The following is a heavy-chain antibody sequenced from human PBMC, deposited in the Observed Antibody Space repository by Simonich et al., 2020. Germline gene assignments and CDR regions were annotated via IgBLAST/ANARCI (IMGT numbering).Heavy chain of an antibody. J-gene: IGHJ5*02. D-gene: IGHD1-26*01. V-gene: IGHV3-23*01. CDR3: AKDSSLVGATDWFDP. CDR1: GFTFSSYA. CDR2: ISGSGGST. Sequence: EVQLLESGGGLVQPGGSLRLSCAASGFTFSSYAMGWVRQAQGKGVEWVTAISGSGGSTYYADSVKGRFTISRDNSKNTLYLQMNSLRAEDTAVYYCAKDSSLVGATDWFDPWGQGTLVTVSS.